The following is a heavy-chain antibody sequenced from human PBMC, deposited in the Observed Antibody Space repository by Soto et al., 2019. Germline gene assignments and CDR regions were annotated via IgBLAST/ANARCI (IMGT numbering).Heavy chain of an antibody. V-gene: IGHV3-23*01. CDR1: GFTFSSYA. CDR2: ISGSGGST. J-gene: IGHJ4*02. CDR3: AKDQDGFDILTGYYKRHY. D-gene: IGHD3-9*01. Sequence: GGSLRLSCAASGFTFSSYAMSWVRQAPGKGLEWVSAISGSGGSTYYADSLKGRFTISRDNSKNTLYLQMNSLRAEDTAVYYCAKDQDGFDILTGYYKRHYWGQGTLVTVSS.